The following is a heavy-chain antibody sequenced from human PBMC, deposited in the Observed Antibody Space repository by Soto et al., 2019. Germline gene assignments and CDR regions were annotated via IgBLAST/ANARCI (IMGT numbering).Heavy chain of an antibody. CDR3: ARRGCGISTRCPRARGGMDV. CDR2: MNPNSGNT. J-gene: IGHJ6*02. CDR1: GYTFTSYD. Sequence: QVQLVQSGAEVKKPGASVKVSCKASGYTFTSYDINWVRQATGQGLEWMGWMNPNSGNTGYAQKFQGRVTMTRNNSXXTXYKXVSSLRSGDTAVYYCARRGCGISTRCPRARGGMDVWGQGTAVTVSS. D-gene: IGHD2-2*01. V-gene: IGHV1-8*01.